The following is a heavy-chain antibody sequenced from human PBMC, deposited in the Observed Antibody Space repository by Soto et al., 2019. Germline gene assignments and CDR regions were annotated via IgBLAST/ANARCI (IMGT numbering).Heavy chain of an antibody. CDR3: TRDQGGSYDSWFDP. J-gene: IGHJ5*02. Sequence: EVQVAESGGGLVNPGGSLRLSCNFTFSMYSMNWVRQAPGMGLEWVASISSGGIYIKYADSVKGRFTITRDNAKNSVSLQMNSLKAEDTALYYCTRDQGGSYDSWFDPWGQGTQVIVSS. V-gene: IGHV3-21*06. CDR2: ISSGGIYI. CDR1: TFSMYS. D-gene: IGHD1-26*01.